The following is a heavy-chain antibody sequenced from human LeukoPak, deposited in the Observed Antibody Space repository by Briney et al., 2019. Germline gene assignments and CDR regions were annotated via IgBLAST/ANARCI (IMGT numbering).Heavy chain of an antibody. CDR3: AKQLGYCSDGSCYFPY. J-gene: IGHJ4*02. D-gene: IGHD2-15*01. Sequence: QPGGSLRLSCAASGFTFSSSAMSWVRQAPGKGLEWVSATSNNGGYTYYADSVQGRFTISRDNSKSTLCLQMNSLRAEDTAVYYCAKQLGYCSDGSCYFPYWGQGTLVTVSS. CDR2: TSNNGGYT. V-gene: IGHV3-23*01. CDR1: GFTFSSSA.